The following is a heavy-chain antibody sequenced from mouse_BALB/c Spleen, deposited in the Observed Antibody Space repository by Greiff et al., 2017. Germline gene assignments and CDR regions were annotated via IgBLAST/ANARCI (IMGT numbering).Heavy chain of an antibody. D-gene: IGHD1-1*01. CDR3: ARTVVDFDY. CDR2: ISSGGST. Sequence: EVQRVESGGGLVKPGGSLKLSCAASGFTFSSYAMSWVRQTPEKRLEWVASISSGGSTYYPDSVKGRFTISRDNARNILYLQMSSLRSEDTAMYYCARTVVDFDYWGQGTTLTVSS. CDR1: GFTFSSYA. V-gene: IGHV5-6-5*01. J-gene: IGHJ2*01.